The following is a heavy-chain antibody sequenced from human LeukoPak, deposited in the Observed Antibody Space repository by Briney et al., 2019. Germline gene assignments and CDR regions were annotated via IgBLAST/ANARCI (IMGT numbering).Heavy chain of an antibody. CDR3: ARDPDPPYYYDSSGYYSN. J-gene: IGHJ4*02. D-gene: IGHD3-22*01. V-gene: IGHV1-2*02. CDR1: GYTFTSYY. CDR2: INPNSGGT. Sequence: ASVKVSCKASGYTFTSYYMHWVRQAPGQGLEWMGWINPNSGGTNYAQKFQGRVTMTRDTSISTAYMELSRLRSDDTAVYYCARDPDPPYYYDSSGYYSNWGQGTLVTVSS.